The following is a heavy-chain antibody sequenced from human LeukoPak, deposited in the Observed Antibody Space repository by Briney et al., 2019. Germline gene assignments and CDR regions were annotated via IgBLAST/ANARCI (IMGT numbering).Heavy chain of an antibody. CDR3: TTYSSRWFRHFDY. CDR1: GFTVSSNS. J-gene: IGHJ4*02. CDR2: IYSDNT. D-gene: IGHD6-19*01. Sequence: DPGGSLRLSCTVSGFTVSSNSMSWVRQAPGKGLEWVSFIYSDNTHYSDSVKGRFTISRDNSKNTLYLQMNSLKTEDTAVYYCTTYSSRWFRHFDYWGQGTLVTVSS. V-gene: IGHV3-53*01.